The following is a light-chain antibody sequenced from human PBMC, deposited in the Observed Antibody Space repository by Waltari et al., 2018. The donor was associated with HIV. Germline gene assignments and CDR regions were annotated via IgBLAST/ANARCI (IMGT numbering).Light chain of an antibody. Sequence: QLLLTQSPSASASLGASVRLTCTLSNGHSDYAITWHQQQPEKGPRFLMRLNSDGSHNKGDGISVRFSGSSSGAERYLTIASLQAEDEGDYHCQTWGAGIQVFGGGTKLTVL. CDR2: LNSDGSH. CDR1: NGHSDYA. J-gene: IGLJ2*01. V-gene: IGLV4-69*01. CDR3: QTWGAGIQV.